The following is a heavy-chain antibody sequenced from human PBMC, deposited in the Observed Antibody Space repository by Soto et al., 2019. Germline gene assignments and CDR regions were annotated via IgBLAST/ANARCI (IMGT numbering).Heavy chain of an antibody. D-gene: IGHD1-26*01. V-gene: IGHV3-33*01. CDR2: IWYDGSNK. Sequence: QAQLVESGGGVVQPGRSLRLSCAASGFTFSSYGMHWVRQAPGKGLEWVAVIWYDGSNKYYADSVKGRFTISRDNSKNTLYLQMNSLRAEDTAVYYCARQSGGSYPRFDPWGQGTLVTVSS. J-gene: IGHJ5*02. CDR3: ARQSGGSYPRFDP. CDR1: GFTFSSYG.